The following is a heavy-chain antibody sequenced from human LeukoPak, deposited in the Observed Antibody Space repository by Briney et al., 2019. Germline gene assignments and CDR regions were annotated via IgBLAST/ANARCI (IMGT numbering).Heavy chain of an antibody. J-gene: IGHJ4*02. Sequence: GGSLRLSCAASGFTFSSYGMHWVRQAPGKGLEWVAFIRYDGSNKYYADSVKGRFTISRDNSKNTLYLQMNSLRAEDTAVYYCAKENGGWPGYYFDYWGQGTLVTVSS. CDR1: GFTFSSYG. CDR2: IRYDGSNK. D-gene: IGHD6-19*01. V-gene: IGHV3-30*02. CDR3: AKENGGWPGYYFDY.